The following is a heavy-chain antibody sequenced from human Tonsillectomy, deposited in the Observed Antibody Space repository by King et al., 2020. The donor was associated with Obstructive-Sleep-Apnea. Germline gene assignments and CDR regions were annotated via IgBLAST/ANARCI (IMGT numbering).Heavy chain of an antibody. Sequence: QLVQSGGGVVQPGRSLRLSCAASGFTFSSYAMHWVRQAPGKGLEWVAVISYDGSNKYYADSVKGRFTISRDNSKNKLYLQMNSLRAEGTAVYYCARESGSFDAFDIWGQGTMVTVSS. V-gene: IGHV3-30*04. CDR3: ARESGSFDAFDI. CDR2: ISYDGSNK. J-gene: IGHJ3*02. D-gene: IGHD1-26*01. CDR1: GFTFSSYA.